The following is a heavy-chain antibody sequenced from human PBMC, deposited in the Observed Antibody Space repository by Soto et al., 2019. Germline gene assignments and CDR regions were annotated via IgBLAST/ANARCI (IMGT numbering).Heavy chain of an antibody. J-gene: IGHJ4*02. V-gene: IGHV4-59*01. Sequence: SEMLSLTCTVSGGSISSYYWSWIRQPPGKGLEWIGYIYYSGSTNYNPSLKSRVTISVDTSKNTLYLQTNNLRHEDTAVYYCAKDGGPVYCNSPGCSAKPFDYWGQGTLVTVSS. CDR2: IYYSGST. CDR1: GGSISSYY. CDR3: AKDGGPVYCNSPGCSAKPFDY. D-gene: IGHD2-2*01.